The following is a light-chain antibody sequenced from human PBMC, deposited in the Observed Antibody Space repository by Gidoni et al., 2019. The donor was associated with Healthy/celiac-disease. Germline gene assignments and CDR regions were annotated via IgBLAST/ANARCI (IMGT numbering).Light chain of an antibody. CDR1: KLGDKY. V-gene: IGLV3-1*01. CDR2: QVS. CDR3: QAWDSSTAV. J-gene: IGLJ2*01. Sequence: YELTQPPSVSVSPGQTASINCSGDKLGDKYACWYQQKPGQSPVLVIYQVSKRPPGRPERFAGSNSGNTATLTISGTQAMDEADYYCQAWDSSTAVFGGGTKLTVL.